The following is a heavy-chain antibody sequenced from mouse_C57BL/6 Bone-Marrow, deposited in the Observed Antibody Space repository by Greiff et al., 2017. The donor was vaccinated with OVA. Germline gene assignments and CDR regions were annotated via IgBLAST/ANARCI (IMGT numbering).Heavy chain of an antibody. D-gene: IGHD2-5*01. CDR3: ATYYSNHVYAMDY. Sequence: VQLQQPGAELVMPGASVKLSCKASGYTFTSYWMHWVKQRPGQGLEWIGEIDPSDSYTNYNQKFKGKSTLTVDKSSSTAYMQLSSLTSEDSAVYYCATYYSNHVYAMDYWGQGTSVTVSS. J-gene: IGHJ4*01. V-gene: IGHV1-69*01. CDR2: IDPSDSYT. CDR1: GYTFTSYW.